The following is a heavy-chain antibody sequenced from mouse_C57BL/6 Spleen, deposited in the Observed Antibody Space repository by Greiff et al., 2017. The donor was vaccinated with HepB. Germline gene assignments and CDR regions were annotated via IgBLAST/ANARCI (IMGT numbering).Heavy chain of an antibody. J-gene: IGHJ2*01. CDR2: IDPNSGRT. CDR1: GYTFTSYW. D-gene: IGHD3-2*01. CDR3: ARSPTAYYFDY. V-gene: IGHV1-72*01. Sequence: QVQLQQPGAELVKPGASVKLSCKASGYTFTSYWMHWVKQRPGRGLEWIGRIDPNSGRTKYNEKFKSKATLTVDKPSSTAYMQLSSLTSEDSAVYYCARSPTAYYFDYWGQGTTLTVSS.